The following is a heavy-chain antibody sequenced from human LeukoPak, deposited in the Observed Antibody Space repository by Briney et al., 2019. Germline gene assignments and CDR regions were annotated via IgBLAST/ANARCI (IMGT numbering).Heavy chain of an antibody. CDR3: ARARRRGTMIVVVRLDY. D-gene: IGHD3-22*01. CDR1: GGTFSSYA. J-gene: IGHJ4*02. CDR2: IIPIFGTA. Sequence: ASVKVSCKASGGTFSSYAISWVRQAPGQGLEWMGRIIPIFGTANYAQKFQGRVTITTDESTSTAYMELSSLRSEDTAVYYCARARRRGTMIVVVRLDYWGQGTLVTVSS. V-gene: IGHV1-69*05.